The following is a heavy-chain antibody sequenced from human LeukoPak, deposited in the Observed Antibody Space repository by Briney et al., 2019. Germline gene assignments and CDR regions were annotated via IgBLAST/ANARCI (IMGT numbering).Heavy chain of an antibody. D-gene: IGHD6-13*01. V-gene: IGHV4-39*07. CDR2: IYYTGTT. Sequence: SETLSLTCIVSGGFITISSYYWGWIRQPPGKGLEWIGSIYYTGTTYYKPSLKSRVTISVDRSKNQFSLKLSSVTAADTAVYYCARDQGQLDPYYYYMDVWGKGTTVTVSS. J-gene: IGHJ6*03. CDR3: ARDQGQLDPYYYYMDV. CDR1: GGFITISSYY.